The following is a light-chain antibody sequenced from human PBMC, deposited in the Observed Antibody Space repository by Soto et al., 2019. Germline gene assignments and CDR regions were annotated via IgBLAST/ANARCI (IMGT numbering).Light chain of an antibody. J-gene: IGLJ3*02. CDR2: EVS. CDR3: SSYTSSSTPWV. CDR1: SSDVGGYNY. Sequence: QSVLTQPASVSGSPGQSITISCTGTSSDVGGYNYVSWYQQYPGKAPKLMIYEVSNRPSGVSNRFSGSKSGNTASLTISGLQAEDEADYYCSSYTSSSTPWVFGGGTKLNVL. V-gene: IGLV2-14*01.